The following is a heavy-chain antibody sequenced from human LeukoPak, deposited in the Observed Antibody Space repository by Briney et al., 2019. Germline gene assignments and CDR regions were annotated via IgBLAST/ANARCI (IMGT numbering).Heavy chain of an antibody. V-gene: IGHV3-30-3*01. CDR2: ISYDGSNK. CDR3: ARVLEAYYYGSGSYYKYFDY. J-gene: IGHJ4*02. CDR1: GFTFSGYA. D-gene: IGHD3-10*01. Sequence: GRSLRLSCAASGFTFSGYAMHWVRQAPGKGLEWVAVISYDGSNKYYADSVKGRFTISRDNSKNTLYLQMNSLRAEDTAVYYCARVLEAYYYGSGSYYKYFDYWGQGTLVTVSS.